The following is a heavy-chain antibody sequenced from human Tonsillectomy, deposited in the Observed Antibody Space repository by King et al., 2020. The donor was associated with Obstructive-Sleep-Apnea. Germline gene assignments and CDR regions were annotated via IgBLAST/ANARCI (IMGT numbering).Heavy chain of an antibody. J-gene: IGHJ4*02. CDR1: GGSISSYY. D-gene: IGHD6-13*01. Sequence: VQLQESGPGLVKPSETLSLTCTVSGGSISSYYWSWIRQPPGNGLEWIGYIYYSGSTNYNPSLKSRVTISVDTSKNQFSLKLSSVTAADTAVYYCASTPDDYNSSWYVDYWGQGTLVTVSS. V-gene: IGHV4-59*01. CDR2: IYYSGST. CDR3: ASTPDDYNSSWYVDY.